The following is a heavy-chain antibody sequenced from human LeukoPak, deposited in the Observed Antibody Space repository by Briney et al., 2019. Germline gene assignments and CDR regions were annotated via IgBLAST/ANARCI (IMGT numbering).Heavy chain of an antibody. V-gene: IGHV3-9*01. CDR2: ISWNSGSI. D-gene: IGHD1-26*01. CDR1: GFTFDDYA. CDR3: AKNRGAGSHFYYHMNV. J-gene: IGHJ6*03. Sequence: GRSLRLSCAASGFTFDDYAMHWVRQAPGKGLEWVSGISWNSGSIGYADSVKGRFTISRDNSKNMVYLQVNSLRADDTAVYYCAKNRGAGSHFYYHMNVWGKGTTVTVSS.